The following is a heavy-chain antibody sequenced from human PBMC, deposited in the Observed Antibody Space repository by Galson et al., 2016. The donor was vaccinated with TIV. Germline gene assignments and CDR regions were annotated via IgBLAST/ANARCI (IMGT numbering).Heavy chain of an antibody. J-gene: IGHJ4*02. V-gene: IGHV2-70*01. CDR2: IGWDDDK. Sequence: PALVKPTQTLTLTCDFSGFSLTTPGLCVSWIRQPPGKAPEWLALIGWDDDKFYTTSLKTRLTISKDTSRDQVILRMTNMDPVDTATYFCARAVIGGGSFYHLDSWGQGTQVTVSS. CDR3: ARAVIGGGSFYHLDS. D-gene: IGHD2-15*01. CDR1: GFSLTTPGLC.